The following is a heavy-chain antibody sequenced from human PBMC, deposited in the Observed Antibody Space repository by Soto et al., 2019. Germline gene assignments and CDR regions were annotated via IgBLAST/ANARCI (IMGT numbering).Heavy chain of an antibody. CDR2: VNSNGGST. Sequence: GASLRLSCSASGFSFSSYAMHWVRQGPGKGLEYVSGVNSNGGSTYHAASVKGRFTISRDNSKNTLYLQMSSLRAEDTASYYCLKSTGSYYYYYGLDVWGQGTTVTVSS. CDR3: LKSTGSYYYYYGLDV. D-gene: IGHD1-26*01. V-gene: IGHV3-64D*06. J-gene: IGHJ6*02. CDR1: GFSFSSYA.